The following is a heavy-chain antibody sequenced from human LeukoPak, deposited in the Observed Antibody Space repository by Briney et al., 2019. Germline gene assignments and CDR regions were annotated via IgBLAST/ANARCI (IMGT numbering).Heavy chain of an antibody. D-gene: IGHD3-22*01. CDR3: ARDDYDSSGSYAFDI. V-gene: IGHV4-31*03. CDR2: IYYSGST. CDR1: GGSISSGGYY. Sequence: SQTLSLTCTVSGGSISSGGYYWSWIRQHPGKGLEWLGYIYYSGSTYYNPSLKSRVTISVDTSKNQFSLKLSSVTAADTAVYYCARDDYDSSGSYAFDIWGQGTMVTVSS. J-gene: IGHJ3*02.